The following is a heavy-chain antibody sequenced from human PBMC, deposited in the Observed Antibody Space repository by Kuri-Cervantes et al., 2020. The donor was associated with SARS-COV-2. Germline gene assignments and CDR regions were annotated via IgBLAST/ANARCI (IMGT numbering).Heavy chain of an antibody. J-gene: IGHJ6*02. Sequence: GESLKISCAASGFTFSNYEMNWVRQAPGKGLEWVSSISSSSSYIYYADSVKGRFTISRDNAKNSLYLQMNSLRAEDTAVYYCARDGITIFGVVYYYGMDVWGQGTTVTVSS. CDR2: ISSSSSYI. D-gene: IGHD3-3*01. CDR3: ARDGITIFGVVYYYGMDV. V-gene: IGHV3-21*01. CDR1: GFTFSNYE.